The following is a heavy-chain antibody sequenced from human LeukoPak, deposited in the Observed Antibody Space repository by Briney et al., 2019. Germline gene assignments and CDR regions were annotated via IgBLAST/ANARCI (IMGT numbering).Heavy chain of an antibody. CDR3: AKWGEYSSGWYRFDY. V-gene: IGHV3-23*01. J-gene: IGHJ4*02. D-gene: IGHD6-19*01. CDR1: GFTFSSYA. Sequence: GGSLRLSCAASGFTFSSYATSWVRQAPGKGLEWVSAISGSGGSTYYADSVKGRFTISRDNSKNTLYLQMNSLRAEDTAVYYCAKWGEYSSGWYRFDYWGQGTLVTVSS. CDR2: ISGSGGST.